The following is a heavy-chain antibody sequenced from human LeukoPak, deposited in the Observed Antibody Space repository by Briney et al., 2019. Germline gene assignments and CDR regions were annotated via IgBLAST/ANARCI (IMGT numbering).Heavy chain of an antibody. CDR1: GFTLSTYA. CDR3: VKDMAGNYDY. D-gene: IGHD4-11*01. CDR2: INTDGSST. J-gene: IGHJ4*02. Sequence: GGSLRLSCAASGFTLSTYAMSWVRQAPGKGLVWVSRINTDGSSTNYADSVTGRFTISRDNAENTLYLQMNSLRAEDTAIYYCVKDMAGNYDYWGQGTLVTVSS. V-gene: IGHV3-74*01.